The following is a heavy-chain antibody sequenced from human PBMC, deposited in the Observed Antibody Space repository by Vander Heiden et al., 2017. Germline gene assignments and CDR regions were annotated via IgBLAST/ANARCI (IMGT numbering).Heavy chain of an antibody. J-gene: IGHJ6*02. Sequence: QVQLVQSGAEVKKPGASVTVSCKASGYTFTGYYMHWVRQAPGQGLEWMGWINPNSGGTNYAQKFQGRVTMTRDTSISTAYMELSRLRSDDTAVYYCARVGGYDRGWLYYYYGMDVWGQGTTVTVSS. CDR2: INPNSGGT. CDR3: ARVGGYDRGWLYYYYGMDV. CDR1: GYTFTGYY. V-gene: IGHV1-2*02. D-gene: IGHD5-12*01.